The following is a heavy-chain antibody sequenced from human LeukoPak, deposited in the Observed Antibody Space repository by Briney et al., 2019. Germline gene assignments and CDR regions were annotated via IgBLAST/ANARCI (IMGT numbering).Heavy chain of an antibody. CDR2: IYSGGST. CDR1: GFTVSSNY. J-gene: IGHJ4*02. Sequence: GGSLRLSCAASGFTVSSNYMSWVRQAPGKGLEWVSVIYSGGSTYYADSVKGRFTISRDNSKITLYLQMNSLRAGDTAVYYCARASGYSYGAGEIDYWGQGTLVTVSS. D-gene: IGHD5-18*01. V-gene: IGHV3-53*01. CDR3: ARASGYSYGAGEIDY.